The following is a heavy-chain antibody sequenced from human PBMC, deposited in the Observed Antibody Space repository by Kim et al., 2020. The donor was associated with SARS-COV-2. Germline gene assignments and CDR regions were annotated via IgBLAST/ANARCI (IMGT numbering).Heavy chain of an antibody. D-gene: IGHD2-15*01. Sequence: GGSLRLSCAASGFNFSSYAMTWVRQAPGKGLEWVSVIYSDGSATFYADSVKGRFTISRDNSKKMLFLQMNSLRVEDTAVYYCVSTPATAPVYYFDHWGQG. J-gene: IGHJ4*02. CDR3: VSTPATAPVYYFDH. CDR2: IYSDGSAT. CDR1: GFNFSSYA. V-gene: IGHV3-23*03.